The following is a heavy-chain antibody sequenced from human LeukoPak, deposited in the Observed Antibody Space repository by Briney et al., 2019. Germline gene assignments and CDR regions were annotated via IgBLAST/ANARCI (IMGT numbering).Heavy chain of an antibody. Sequence: GGSLRLSCAASGFTFSSYWMHWVRQAPGKGLVWVSRINSDGSSTSYADSVKGRFTISRDNAKNTLYLQMNSLRAEDTAVYYCARAYYYGPGSYYAQNWFDPWGQGTLVTVSS. J-gene: IGHJ5*02. CDR1: GFTFSSYW. CDR3: ARAYYYGPGSYYAQNWFDP. CDR2: INSDGSST. V-gene: IGHV3-74*01. D-gene: IGHD3-10*01.